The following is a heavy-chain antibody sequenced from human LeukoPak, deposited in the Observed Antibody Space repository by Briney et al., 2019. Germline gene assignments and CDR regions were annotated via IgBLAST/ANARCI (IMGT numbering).Heavy chain of an antibody. CDR1: GGSISSSSYY. Sequence: PSETLSLTCTVSGGSISSSSYYWGWIRQPPGKGLEWIGSIYYSGSTYYNPSLKSRVTISVDTSKNQFSLKLSSVTAADTAVYYCARDGSPGPHITMVRGVIPLDYWGQGTLVTVSS. V-gene: IGHV4-39*07. CDR3: ARDGSPGPHITMVRGVIPLDY. D-gene: IGHD3-10*01. CDR2: IYYSGST. J-gene: IGHJ4*02.